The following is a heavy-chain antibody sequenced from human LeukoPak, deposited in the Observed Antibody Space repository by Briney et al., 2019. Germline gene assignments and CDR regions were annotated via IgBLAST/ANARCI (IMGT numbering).Heavy chain of an antibody. CDR3: ARQAEDRNYEAEFDY. CDR1: GDSTNTYY. CDR2: IYYSGST. Sequence: SETLSLTCTISGDSTNTYYWGWIRQPPGKGLEWIGSIYYSGSTYYNPSLKSRVTISVDTSKNQFSLKLSSVTAADTAVYYCARQAEDRNYEAEFDYWGQGTLVTVSS. V-gene: IGHV4-39*01. D-gene: IGHD1-14*01. J-gene: IGHJ4*02.